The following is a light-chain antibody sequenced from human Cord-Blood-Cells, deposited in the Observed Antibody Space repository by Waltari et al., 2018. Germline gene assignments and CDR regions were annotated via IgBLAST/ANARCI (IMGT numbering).Light chain of an antibody. CDR2: GAS. V-gene: IGKV3-20*01. CDR3: QQYGSSPRGVT. Sequence: EIVLTQSPGTLSLSPGERATLSCRASQSVSSSYLAWYQQKPGQAPRLLLYGASSRATGIPDRFSGSGSGTDFALTISILEPEDFAVYSCQQYGSSPRGVTFGPGTKVDIK. CDR1: QSVSSSY. J-gene: IGKJ3*01.